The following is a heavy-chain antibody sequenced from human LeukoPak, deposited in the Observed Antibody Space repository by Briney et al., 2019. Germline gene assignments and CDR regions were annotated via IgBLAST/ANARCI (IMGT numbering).Heavy chain of an antibody. Sequence: PGGSLRLSCAASGFTFSSYSMNWVRQAPGKGLEWVSAISGSGGSTYYADSVKGRFTISRDNSKNTLYLQMNSLRAEDTAVYYCAKDYYDSSGYYWGGGYYFDYWGQGTLVTVSS. D-gene: IGHD3-22*01. CDR2: ISGSGGST. J-gene: IGHJ4*02. V-gene: IGHV3-23*01. CDR3: AKDYYDSSGYYWGGGYYFDY. CDR1: GFTFSSYS.